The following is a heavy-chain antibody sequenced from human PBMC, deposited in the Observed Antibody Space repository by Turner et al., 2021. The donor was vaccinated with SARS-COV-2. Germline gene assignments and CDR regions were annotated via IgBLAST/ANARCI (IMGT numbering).Heavy chain of an antibody. Sequence: EVQLVESGGGLVQPVRSLRLSCAASGFTFSSYAMNWVRQAPEKGLEWVSYICSSSSTIYYADSVKGRLTISRDNAKNSLYLQMNSLRAEDTAVYYCARVDGMDVWGQGTTVTVSS. CDR1: GFTFSSYA. V-gene: IGHV3-48*01. J-gene: IGHJ6*02. CDR2: ICSSSSTI. CDR3: ARVDGMDV.